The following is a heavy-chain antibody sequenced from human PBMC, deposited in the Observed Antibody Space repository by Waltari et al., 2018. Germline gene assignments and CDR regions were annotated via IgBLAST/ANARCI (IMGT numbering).Heavy chain of an antibody. Sequence: QLRLQESGPGLVKPSDTLSLTCTVSGGSISSTTYYWGWIRQPPGKGLEWMGSIYYSGNTYYNPSLKSRVTMSADTSKNQFSLKLSSVTAADTAVYYCARHQDWVVVSATWFDPWGQGTLVTVSS. CDR3: ARHQDWVVVSATWFDP. V-gene: IGHV4-39*01. CDR2: IYYSGNT. D-gene: IGHD2-21*02. CDR1: GGSISSTTYY. J-gene: IGHJ5*02.